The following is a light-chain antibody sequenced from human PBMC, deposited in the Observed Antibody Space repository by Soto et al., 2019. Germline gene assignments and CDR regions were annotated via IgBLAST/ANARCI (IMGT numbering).Light chain of an antibody. V-gene: IGKV1-9*01. J-gene: IGKJ1*01. CDR2: TAS. CDR3: LQFHSYPRT. CDR1: QGISNY. Sequence: DLQLTQSPSFLSASVGDRVTITCRASQGISNYLAWYQEQPGKAPKLLIFTASTLESGVPSRFSASGSGTGFPLTISSLQPEDFATYYCLQFHSYPRTFGQGTKVEIK.